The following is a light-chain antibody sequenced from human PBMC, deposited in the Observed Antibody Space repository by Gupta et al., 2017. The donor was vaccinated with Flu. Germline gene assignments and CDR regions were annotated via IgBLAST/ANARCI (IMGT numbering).Light chain of an antibody. CDR1: HSISDW. V-gene: IGKV1-5*03. CDR3: QQYISYAIP. J-gene: IGKJ5*01. CDR2: KAS. Sequence: DTQMTQSPSTLSASVGDRVTITCRASHSISDWLAWYQQKPGKAPKLLIYKASIVESGVPSRFSGSGSGTEFTLTISSRQPDDFATYYCQQYISYAIPFGQGTRLDIK.